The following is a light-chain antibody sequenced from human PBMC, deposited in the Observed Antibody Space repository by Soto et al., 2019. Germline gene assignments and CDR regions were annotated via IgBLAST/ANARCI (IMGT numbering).Light chain of an antibody. CDR1: QTITTW. V-gene: IGKV1-5*03. Sequence: IQMTQSPSTLSASVGDRVTITCRASQTITTWLAWYQQKPGKAPKLLIYKASDLESGVPSRFSASGSGTEFTLTISSLQPDDSATYYCQQYNVYPWTFGQGTKVEIK. J-gene: IGKJ1*01. CDR3: QQYNVYPWT. CDR2: KAS.